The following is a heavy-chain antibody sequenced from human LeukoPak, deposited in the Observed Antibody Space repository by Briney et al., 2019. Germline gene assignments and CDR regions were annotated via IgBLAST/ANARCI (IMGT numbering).Heavy chain of an antibody. J-gene: IGHJ4*02. Sequence: PGGSLRLSCAASGFTFSSYGMHWVRQAPGKGLEWVAVISYDGSNKYYADSVKGRFTISRDNSKNTLYLQMNSLRAEDTAVYYCAKVSIYDYVWGSYREGGLFFDYWGQGTLVTVSS. CDR2: ISYDGSNK. V-gene: IGHV3-30*18. D-gene: IGHD3-16*02. CDR1: GFTFSSYG. CDR3: AKVSIYDYVWGSYREGGLFFDY.